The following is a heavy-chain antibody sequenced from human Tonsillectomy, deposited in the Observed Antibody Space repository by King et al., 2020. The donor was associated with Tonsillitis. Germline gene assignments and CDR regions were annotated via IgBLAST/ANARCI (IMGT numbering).Heavy chain of an antibody. CDR1: GFTFSSYS. CDR2: ISSSSSTI. CDR3: ARDYMGGWHYFDY. Sequence: VQLVESGGGLVQPGGSLRLSCAASGFTFSSYSMNWVRQAPGKGLEWVSYISSSSSTIYYADSVKGRFTISRDNAKNSLYLQMNSLRAEDTAVYYCARDYMGGWHYFDYWGQGTLVTVSS. J-gene: IGHJ4*02. V-gene: IGHV3-48*01. D-gene: IGHD6-19*01.